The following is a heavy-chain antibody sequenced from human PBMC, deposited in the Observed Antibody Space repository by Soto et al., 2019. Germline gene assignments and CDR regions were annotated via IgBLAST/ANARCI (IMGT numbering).Heavy chain of an antibody. D-gene: IGHD5-12*01. CDR1: GCSISNGGYY. Sequence: SETLSLTCTVSGCSISNGGYYWSWIRQHPGKGLEWIGYIYYNGSTYYTPSLKSRVTISVDTSKNQFSLKLSSVTAADTAVYYCASGYSGYDGWFDYWGQGTLVTVSS. CDR2: IYYNGST. CDR3: ASGYSGYDGWFDY. J-gene: IGHJ4*02. V-gene: IGHV4-39*01.